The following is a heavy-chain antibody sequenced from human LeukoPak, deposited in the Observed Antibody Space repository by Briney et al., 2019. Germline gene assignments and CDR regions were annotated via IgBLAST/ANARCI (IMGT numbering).Heavy chain of an antibody. J-gene: IGHJ6*03. V-gene: IGHV3-7*01. D-gene: IGHD3-3*01. CDR1: GFTFSSYW. Sequence: GGSLRLSCAASGFTFSSYWMSWVRQAPGKGLEWVANIKQDGSEKYYVDSVKGRFTISRDNAKNSPYLQMNSLRAEDTAVYYCARDRLGRITIFGVVIKGRDYYYYMDVWGQGTLVTVSS. CDR2: IKQDGSEK. CDR3: ARDRLGRITIFGVVIKGRDYYYYMDV.